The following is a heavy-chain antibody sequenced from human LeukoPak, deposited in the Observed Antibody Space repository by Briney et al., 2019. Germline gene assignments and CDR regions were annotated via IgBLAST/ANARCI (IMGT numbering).Heavy chain of an antibody. Sequence: PSETLSLTCTVSGGSISSYYWSWIRQPAGKGLEWIGRTYTSGSTNYNPSLKSRVTMSVDTSKNQFSLKLSSVTAADTAVYYCARDYSSSSTSWFDPWGQGTLVTVSS. CDR3: ARDYSSSSTSWFDP. D-gene: IGHD6-6*01. CDR1: GGSISSYY. CDR2: TYTSGST. V-gene: IGHV4-4*07. J-gene: IGHJ5*02.